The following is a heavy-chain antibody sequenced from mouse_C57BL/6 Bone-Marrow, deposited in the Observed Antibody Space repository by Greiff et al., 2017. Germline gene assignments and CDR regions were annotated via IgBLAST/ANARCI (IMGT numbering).Heavy chain of an antibody. CDR2: IYPRDGST. CDR1: GYTFTSYD. CDR3: ARDYGGSYWYFDD. J-gene: IGHJ1*03. V-gene: IGHV1-85*01. Sequence: QVQLQQSGPELVKPGASVKLSCKASGYTFTSYDINWVKQRPGQGLEWIGWIYPRDGSTKYNEKFKGKATLTVDTSSSTAYMELHSLTSEDSAVYFCARDYGGSYWYFDDWGTGTTVTVSS. D-gene: IGHD1-1*01.